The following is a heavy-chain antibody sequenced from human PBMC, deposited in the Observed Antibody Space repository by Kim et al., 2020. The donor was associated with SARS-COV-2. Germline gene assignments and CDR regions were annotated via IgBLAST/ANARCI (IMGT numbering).Heavy chain of an antibody. V-gene: IGHV3-33*01. D-gene: IGHD3-3*01. Sequence: GSNKYYADSVKGRFTISRDNSKNTLYLQMNSLRAEDTAVYYCARGVVTDYWGQGTLVTVSS. CDR3: ARGVVTDY. CDR2: GSNK. J-gene: IGHJ4*02.